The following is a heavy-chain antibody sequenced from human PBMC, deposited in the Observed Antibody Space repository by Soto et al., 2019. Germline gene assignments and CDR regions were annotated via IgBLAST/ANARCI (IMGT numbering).Heavy chain of an antibody. D-gene: IGHD4-17*01. Sequence: VQLVESGGGVVQPGRSLRLSCAASGFTFSSYAMHWVRQAPGKGLEWVAVISYDGSNKYYADSVKGRFTISRDNSKNTLYLQMNSLRAEDTAVYYCARGYGTYGDYRGGFDYWGQGTLVTVSS. CDR3: ARGYGTYGDYRGGFDY. CDR1: GFTFSSYA. J-gene: IGHJ4*02. V-gene: IGHV3-30-3*01. CDR2: ISYDGSNK.